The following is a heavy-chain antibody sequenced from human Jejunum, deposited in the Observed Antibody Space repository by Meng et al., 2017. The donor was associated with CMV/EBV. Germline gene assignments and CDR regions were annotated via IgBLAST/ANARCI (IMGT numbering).Heavy chain of an antibody. D-gene: IGHD1-1*01. CDR2: IIPGSHRT. CDR1: GVTFSTFA. V-gene: IGHV3-23*01. J-gene: IGHJ4*02. CDR3: AKGSTTGTTASDY. Sequence: SGVTFSTFAMSWVRQAPGKGLEWLSSIIPGSHRTFYADSVEGRFTISRDNSKNTLFLQMNSLRAEDTAIYYCAKGSTTGTTASDYWGQGTLVTVSS.